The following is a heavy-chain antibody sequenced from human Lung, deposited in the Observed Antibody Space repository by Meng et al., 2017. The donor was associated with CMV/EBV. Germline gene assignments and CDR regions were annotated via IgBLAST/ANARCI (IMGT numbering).Heavy chain of an antibody. CDR1: GFTFSSYG. CDR2: IRYDGSNK. V-gene: IGHV3-30*02. Sequence: GESLKISCAASGFTFSSYGMHWVRQAPGKGLEWVAFIRYDGSNKYYADSVKGRFTISRDNSKNTLYLQMNSLRAEDTAVYYCAKGSGDGYNFAGTLDYWGQGXLVTFSS. D-gene: IGHD5-24*01. CDR3: AKGSGDGYNFAGTLDY. J-gene: IGHJ4*02.